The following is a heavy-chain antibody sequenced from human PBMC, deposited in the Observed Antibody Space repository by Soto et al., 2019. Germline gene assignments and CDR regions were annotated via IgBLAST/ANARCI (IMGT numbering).Heavy chain of an antibody. CDR1: GDGVFTNSAAA. D-gene: IGHD6-25*01. Sequence: QVQLQPSGPGLVKPSQTLSLTCAVSGDGVFTNSAAAWNWIRQSPSRGLEWLGRTVYRSEWYNDYASSVKGRININPDTARNQFSLQLHSVTPEDTAVYYCARDLGGYMDVWGQGTTVTVSS. CDR3: ARDLGGYMDV. J-gene: IGHJ6*02. CDR2: TVYRSEWYN. V-gene: IGHV6-1*01.